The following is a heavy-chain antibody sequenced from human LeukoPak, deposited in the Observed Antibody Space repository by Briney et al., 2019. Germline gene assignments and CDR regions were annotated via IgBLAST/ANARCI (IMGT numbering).Heavy chain of an antibody. CDR1: GVSISSYY. D-gene: IGHD2-15*01. CDR3: ARHATPADYHFDY. Sequence: PSETLSLTCTVSGVSISSYYWSWIRQPPGKGLEWIGYIHYSGSTNYNPSLKSRVTISVDTSKIQFSLKLSSVTAADTAVYYCARHATPADYHFDYWGQGTLATVSS. V-gene: IGHV4-59*08. CDR2: IHYSGST. J-gene: IGHJ4*02.